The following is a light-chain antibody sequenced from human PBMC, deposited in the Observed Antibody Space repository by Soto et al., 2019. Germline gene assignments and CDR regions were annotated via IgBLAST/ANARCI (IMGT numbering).Light chain of an antibody. Sequence: IQMTQSPSSLSASVGDRFTITCRASQSISSYLNWYQQKQGKAPNXXIYVASSLQSEVPARFSGIGSGTDFTLTITSLQSEDCATYDCQQSYGTPITFGQGTRLEIK. J-gene: IGKJ5*01. V-gene: IGKV1-39*01. CDR3: QQSYGTPIT. CDR2: VAS. CDR1: QSISSY.